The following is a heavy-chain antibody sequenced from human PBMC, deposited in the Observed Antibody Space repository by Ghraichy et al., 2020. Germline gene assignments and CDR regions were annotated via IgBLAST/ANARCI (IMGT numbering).Heavy chain of an antibody. CDR2: TSAYNGNR. D-gene: IGHD4-17*01. CDR1: GYTFISYG. V-gene: IGHV1-18*01. J-gene: IGHJ6*03. Sequence: ASVKVSCKASGYTFISYGISWVRQAPGQGLEWMGWTSAYNGNRKYAQKFQGRVTMTTDTSTSTAYMELSSLRSEDTAVYYCARDRGNDYGDYGYYYYMDVWGKGTTVTVSS. CDR3: ARDRGNDYGDYGYYYYMDV.